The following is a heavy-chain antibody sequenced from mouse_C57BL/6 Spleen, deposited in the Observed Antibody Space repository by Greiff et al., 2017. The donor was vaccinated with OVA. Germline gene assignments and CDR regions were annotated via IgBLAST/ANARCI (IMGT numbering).Heavy chain of an antibody. Sequence: VMLVESGPELVKPGASVKISCKASGYAFSSSWMNWVKQRPGKGLEWIGRMYPGDGETNYNGKFKGKATLTEDKSSSTAYMQRSSLTSEDSAVYFCARRRLRGAMDYWGQGTSVTVSS. J-gene: IGHJ4*01. CDR2: MYPGDGET. CDR3: ARRRLRGAMDY. CDR1: GYAFSSSW. D-gene: IGHD2-2*01. V-gene: IGHV1-82*01.